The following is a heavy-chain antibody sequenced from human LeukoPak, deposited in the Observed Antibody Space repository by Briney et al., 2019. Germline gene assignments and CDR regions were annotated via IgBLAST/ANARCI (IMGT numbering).Heavy chain of an antibody. D-gene: IGHD3-22*01. CDR2: IKSKTDGGTT. Sequence: GGSLRLSCAASGFTFSNAWMSWVRQAPGKGLEWVGRIKSKTDGGTTDYAAPVKGRFTISRDDSKNTLYLQMNSLKTEDTAVYYCTTDITMIVVVTSSWGQGTPVTVSS. CDR3: TTDITMIVVVTSS. V-gene: IGHV3-15*01. J-gene: IGHJ5*02. CDR1: GFTFSNAW.